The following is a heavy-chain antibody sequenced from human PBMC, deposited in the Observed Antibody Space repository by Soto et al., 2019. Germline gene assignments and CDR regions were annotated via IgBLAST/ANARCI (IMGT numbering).Heavy chain of an antibody. Sequence: QVQLVQSGAEVKKPGASVKVSSKASGNTFTNYDINWVRQATGQGLEYLGWMNPNSGNTAYVQKFQGRLTMTWKTSIPTAYMALRSLPSEDTAVYFCARGVKYGAYSRWFDPWGQGTLVTASS. CDR1: GNTFTNYD. J-gene: IGHJ5*02. D-gene: IGHD4-17*01. V-gene: IGHV1-8*01. CDR2: MNPNSGNT. CDR3: ARGVKYGAYSRWFDP.